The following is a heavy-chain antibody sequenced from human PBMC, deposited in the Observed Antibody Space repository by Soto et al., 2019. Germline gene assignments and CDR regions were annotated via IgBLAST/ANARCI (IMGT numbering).Heavy chain of an antibody. V-gene: IGHV4-59*02. CDR2: VYDSGST. D-gene: IGHD1-26*01. CDR1: GASVINDY. Sequence: PSKTLSLTSTVTGASVINDYWTWIRQPPGKGLEWIGFVYDSGSTSYNSSLKIRLTISVDTSKNQFSLKLSSVTAADTAVYYCVRQVGATGSYSYAVWGQGTMVT. CDR3: VRQVGATGSYSYAV. J-gene: IGHJ3*01.